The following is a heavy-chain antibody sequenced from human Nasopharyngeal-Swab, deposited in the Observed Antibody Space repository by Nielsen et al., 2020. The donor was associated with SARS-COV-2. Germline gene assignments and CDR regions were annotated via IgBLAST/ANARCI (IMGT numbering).Heavy chain of an antibody. D-gene: IGHD4/OR15-4a*01. CDR1: GFTFSSYS. CDR3: AKDVHADYGGIDY. CDR2: ISYDGSNE. V-gene: IGHV3-30*18. Sequence: GSLRLSCAASGFTFSSYSMNWVRQAPGKGLEWVAVISYDGSNEYYGDFVKGRFTISRDNSKNTLYLQMNSLRVDDTAVYYCAKDVHADYGGIDYWGQGILVTVPS. J-gene: IGHJ4*02.